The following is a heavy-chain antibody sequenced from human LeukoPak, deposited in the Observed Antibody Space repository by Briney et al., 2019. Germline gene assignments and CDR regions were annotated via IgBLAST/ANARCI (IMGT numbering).Heavy chain of an antibody. CDR1: GGSISSYY. Sequence: NPSETLSLTCTVSGGSISSYYWSWIRQPAGKGLEWIGRIYTSGSTNYNPSLKSRVTMSVDTSKNQFSLKLSSVTAADTAVYYCARGGFVFGELWVDYWGQGTLVTVSS. D-gene: IGHD3-10*02. V-gene: IGHV4-4*07. CDR2: IYTSGST. J-gene: IGHJ4*02. CDR3: ARGGFVFGELWVDY.